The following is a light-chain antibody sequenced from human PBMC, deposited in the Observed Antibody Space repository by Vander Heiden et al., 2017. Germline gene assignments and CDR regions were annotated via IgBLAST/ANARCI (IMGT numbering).Light chain of an antibody. V-gene: IGKV3-11*01. CDR1: QSVSNS. Sequence: IVLTQSPSTLSLSPGERATLSCRASQSVSNSIAWYQQKPGQAPRLLMYDASNRATGIPARFSGSGSGTDFTLTISSREPEDFAVYYCQQRSNWPPLTFGGGTKVEIK. CDR3: QQRSNWPPLT. J-gene: IGKJ4*01. CDR2: DAS.